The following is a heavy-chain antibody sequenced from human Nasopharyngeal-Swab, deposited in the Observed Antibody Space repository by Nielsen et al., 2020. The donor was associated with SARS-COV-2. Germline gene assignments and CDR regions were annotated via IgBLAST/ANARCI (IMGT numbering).Heavy chain of an antibody. CDR2: ISHDGGNE. J-gene: IGHJ4*02. Sequence: GGSLRLSCAASGMAFSSYGMHWVRQAAGKGLEWVTVISHDGGNEYYADSVKGRFTISRDNSKNALYLQMNSLRPEDTATYYCAKDLGSGWFSLFDHWGRGTVVTVSS. CDR1: GMAFSSYG. V-gene: IGHV3-30*18. CDR3: AKDLGSGWFSLFDH. D-gene: IGHD6-19*01.